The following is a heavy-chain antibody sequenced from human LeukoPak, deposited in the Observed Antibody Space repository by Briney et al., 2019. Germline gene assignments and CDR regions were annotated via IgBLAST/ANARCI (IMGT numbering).Heavy chain of an antibody. V-gene: IGHV3-23*01. CDR3: ANSIAAAGTPSFDY. Sequence: GGSLRLSCAASGFTFSSYAMSWVRQAPGKGLEWVSAISGSGGSTYYADSVKGRFTISRDNFKNTLYLQMNSLRAEDTAVYYCANSIAAAGTPSFDYWGQGTLVTVSS. CDR2: ISGSGGST. J-gene: IGHJ4*02. CDR1: GFTFSSYA. D-gene: IGHD6-13*01.